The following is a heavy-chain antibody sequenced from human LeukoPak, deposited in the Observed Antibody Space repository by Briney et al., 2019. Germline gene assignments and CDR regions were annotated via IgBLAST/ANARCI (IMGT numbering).Heavy chain of an antibody. Sequence: PGGSLRLSCEVSGFTFTYYTMNWVRQAPGKGLEWVSSISSDSNYIYYVDSVKGRFTISRDSAKYSLYLQMNSLRAEDTAIYYCATQREEYYFGSGSYPFDYWGQGTLVTVSS. CDR1: GFTFTYYT. CDR2: ISSDSNYI. D-gene: IGHD3-10*01. CDR3: ATQREEYYFGSGSYPFDY. V-gene: IGHV3-21*04. J-gene: IGHJ4*02.